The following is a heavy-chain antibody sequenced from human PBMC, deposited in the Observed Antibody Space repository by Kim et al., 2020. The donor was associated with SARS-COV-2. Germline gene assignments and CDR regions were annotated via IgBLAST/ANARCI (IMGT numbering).Heavy chain of an antibody. D-gene: IGHD2-21*01. CDR1: GFTFGAYA. V-gene: IGHV3-9*01. Sequence: GGSLRLSCAASGFTFGAYAMPWVRQAPGKGLEWVSGISWNSGNIGYADSVKGRFTISRDNAKNSLYLQMNSLRAEDTALYYCAKDIGEAKGFDSLGQGT. CDR3: AKDIGEAKGFDS. CDR2: ISWNSGNI. J-gene: IGHJ4*02.